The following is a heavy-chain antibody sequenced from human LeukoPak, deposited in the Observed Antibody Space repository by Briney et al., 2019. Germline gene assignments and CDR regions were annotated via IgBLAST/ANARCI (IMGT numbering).Heavy chain of an antibody. D-gene: IGHD3-22*01. CDR3: ARGGTSPGYYAVY. J-gene: IGHJ4*02. V-gene: IGHV1-69*05. CDR2: IIPMYRTP. CDR1: GGTFGIYG. Sequence: EASVKVSCKASGGTFGIYGMSWVRQAPGQGLEWMGGIIPMYRTPTYAERFEGRVTISTDDSTSTVYMELSSLRSEDTAVYYCARGGTSPGYYAVYWGQGTLVTVSS.